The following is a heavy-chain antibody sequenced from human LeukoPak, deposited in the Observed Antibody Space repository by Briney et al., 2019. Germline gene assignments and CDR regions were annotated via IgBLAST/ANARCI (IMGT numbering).Heavy chain of an antibody. Sequence: GGSLRVSCAASGFSFSAYAMSWVRLALGKGLEWVSSISADGATTYYADSVKGRFTISKDKAKNRLYLQMNSLRVEDTAVYYCSKFGTTWFPTFWGPGTPVIVSA. V-gene: IGHV3-23*01. D-gene: IGHD1-7*01. J-gene: IGHJ4*02. CDR1: GFSFSAYA. CDR2: ISADGATT. CDR3: SKFGTTWFPTF.